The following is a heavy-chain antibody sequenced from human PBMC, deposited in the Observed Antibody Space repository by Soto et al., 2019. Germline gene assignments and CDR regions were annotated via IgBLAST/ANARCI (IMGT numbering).Heavy chain of an antibody. V-gene: IGHV4-31*03. CDR2: IYYSGST. CDR3: ARVRYNWNYFAHHDALAI. CDR1: GGSISSGGYY. Sequence: NPSETLSLTCTVSGGSISSGGYYWSWIRQHPGKGLEWIGYIYYSGSTYYNPSLKSRVTISVDTSKNQFSLKLSSVTAADTAVYYCARVRYNWNYFAHHDALAIPAQGTTVTVSS. J-gene: IGHJ3*02. D-gene: IGHD1-7*01.